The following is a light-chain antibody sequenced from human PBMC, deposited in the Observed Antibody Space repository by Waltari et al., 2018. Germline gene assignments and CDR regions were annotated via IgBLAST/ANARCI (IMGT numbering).Light chain of an antibody. CDR2: EVN. J-gene: IGLJ2*01. V-gene: IGLV2-8*01. Sequence: QSALTQPPSASGSPGQSVAISCTGTNSDIGSVNYVCWYQQRPGKAPRLIIYEVNKRPSGVPDRFSGSKSGHTASLTVSGLQAEDEADYYCGSYAGGFGGGTKLTV. CDR1: NSDIGSVNY. CDR3: GSYAGG.